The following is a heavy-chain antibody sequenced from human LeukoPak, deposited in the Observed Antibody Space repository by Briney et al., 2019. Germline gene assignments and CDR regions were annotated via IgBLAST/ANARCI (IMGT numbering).Heavy chain of an antibody. CDR2: IVVGSGNT. V-gene: IGHV1-58*02. CDR1: GFTFTSSA. Sequence: SVKVSCKASGFTFTSSAMQWVRQARGQRLEWIGWIVVGSGNTNYAQKFQERVTITREMSTSTAYMELSSLRAEGTAVMYCAADVGSGGATVYFDYWGQGTLVTVSS. D-gene: IGHD1-26*01. J-gene: IGHJ4*02. CDR3: AADVGSGGATVYFDY.